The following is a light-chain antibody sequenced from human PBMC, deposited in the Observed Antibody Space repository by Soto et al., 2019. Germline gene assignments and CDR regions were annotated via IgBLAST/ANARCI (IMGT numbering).Light chain of an antibody. V-gene: IGKV3-11*01. J-gene: IGKJ5*01. CDR3: QQRSNWPPIT. Sequence: VLTHSPVPLSLSPGERATLSCSASQSVSSYLAWYQQKPGQAPRLLIYDASNRATGIPARFSGSGSGTDFTLTISSLEPEDFAVYYCQQRSNWPPITFGQGTRLEIK. CDR2: DAS. CDR1: QSVSSY.